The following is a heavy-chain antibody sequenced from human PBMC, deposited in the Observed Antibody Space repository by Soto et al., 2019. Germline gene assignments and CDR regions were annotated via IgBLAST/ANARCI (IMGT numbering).Heavy chain of an antibody. V-gene: IGHV4-59*01. J-gene: IGHJ6*02. CDR1: GGSISSYY. D-gene: IGHD5-12*01. CDR2: IYYSGST. CDR3: ARENSGYDLYYYGMDV. Sequence: SETLSLTCTVSGGSISSYYWSWIRQPPGKGLEWIGYIYYSGSTNYNPSLKSRVTISVDTSKNQFSLKLSSVTAADTAVYYCARENSGYDLYYYGMDVWGQGTTVTVSS.